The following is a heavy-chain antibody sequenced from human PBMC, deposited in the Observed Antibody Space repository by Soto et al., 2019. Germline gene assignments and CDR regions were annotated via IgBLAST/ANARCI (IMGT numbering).Heavy chain of an antibody. Sequence: GASVKVSCQASGGTFGSHGIAWVRQAPGQGLEWMGGLIAMLGTPTYARKVQGRATITADESLTSSYLELRSLRSEDTAVYFCARGAMANFDYWGQGTVVTVSS. CDR2: LIAMLGTP. V-gene: IGHV1-69*13. CDR1: GGTFGSHG. CDR3: ARGAMANFDY. J-gene: IGHJ4*02. D-gene: IGHD5-18*01.